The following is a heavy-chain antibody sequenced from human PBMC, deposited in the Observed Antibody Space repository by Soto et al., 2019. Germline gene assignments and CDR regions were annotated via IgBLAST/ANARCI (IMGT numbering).Heavy chain of an antibody. CDR1: GGTFSRYA. V-gene: IGHV1-69*01. D-gene: IGHD4-17*01. CDR2: IIPIFGTA. Sequence: QVQLVQSGAEVQKPGSSVKVSCKASGGTFSRYAISWVRQAPGQGLEWMGGIIPIFGTANYAQKFQCRVTITADETTSTDYLEPSSLRSEDTAADYCARARGDYGDYEFDYWGQGTLVTVSS. J-gene: IGHJ4*02. CDR3: ARARGDYGDYEFDY.